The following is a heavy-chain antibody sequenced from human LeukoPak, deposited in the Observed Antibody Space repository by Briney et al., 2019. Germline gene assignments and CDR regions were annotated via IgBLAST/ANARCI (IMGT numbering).Heavy chain of an antibody. CDR3: AKGGIAAAGTSFYFDY. Sequence: GGSLRLSCAASGFTFSSYSMNWVRQAPGKGLEWVSYISSSSSTIYYADPVKGRFTISRDNSKNTLYLQMNSLRAEDTAVYYCAKGGIAAAGTSFYFDYWGQGTLVTVSS. V-gene: IGHV3-48*01. J-gene: IGHJ4*02. D-gene: IGHD6-13*01. CDR2: ISSSSSTI. CDR1: GFTFSSYS.